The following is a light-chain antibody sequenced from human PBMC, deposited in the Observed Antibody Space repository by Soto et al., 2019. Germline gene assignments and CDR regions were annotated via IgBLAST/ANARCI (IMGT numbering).Light chain of an antibody. Sequence: QSALTQPASVSASPGQSITISCTGTSSDVGGYNYVSWYQQYPGKVPKLIIFEVTHRPSGVSSRFSGSKSGDTASLTISGLQPEDEADYYCSSYTSSSSLVFGTGTKVTFL. J-gene: IGLJ1*01. V-gene: IGLV2-14*01. CDR1: SSDVGGYNY. CDR2: EVT. CDR3: SSYTSSSSLV.